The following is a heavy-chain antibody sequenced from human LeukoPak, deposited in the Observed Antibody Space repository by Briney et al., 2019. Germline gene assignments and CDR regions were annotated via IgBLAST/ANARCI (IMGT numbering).Heavy chain of an antibody. CDR3: ATGLWFGELHNWFDP. D-gene: IGHD3-10*01. CDR2: FDPEDGET. V-gene: IGHV1-24*01. Sequence: ASVKVSCKVSGYTLTELSMHWVRQAPGKGLEWMGGFDPEDGETIYAQKFQGRVTMTEDTSTDTAYMELSSLRSEDTAVYYCATGLWFGELHNWFDPWGQGTLVTVSS. J-gene: IGHJ5*02. CDR1: GYTLTELS.